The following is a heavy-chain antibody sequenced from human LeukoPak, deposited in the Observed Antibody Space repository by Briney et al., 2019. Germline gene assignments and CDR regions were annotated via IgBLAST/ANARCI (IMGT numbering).Heavy chain of an antibody. CDR1: GFSSGFTFSTYA. V-gene: IGHV3-23*01. D-gene: IGHD1-26*01. CDR3: AKDDAGSYVSYFDY. CDR2: ISGSGGYT. J-gene: IGHJ4*02. Sequence: GGSLRLSCEASGFSSGFTFSTYAMRWVRQAPGRGLEWVSAISGSGGYTYYADSVKRRFTISRDNFKNTLYLQMNSLRAEDTAVYYCAKDDAGSYVSYFDYWGQGTLVTVSS.